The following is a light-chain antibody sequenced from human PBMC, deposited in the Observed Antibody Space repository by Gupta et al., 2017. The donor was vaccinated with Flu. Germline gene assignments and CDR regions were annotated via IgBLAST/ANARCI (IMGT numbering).Light chain of an antibody. Sequence: SVTISCTGTGSDVGGYNYVSWYQQHPGKAPKLMIHDVSKRASGVPDRFSGSKTGNTASLTISGLQAEDEADYYCCSYAGSDTFVFGTGTKVTVL. CDR2: DVS. CDR3: CSYAGSDTFV. J-gene: IGLJ1*01. CDR1: GSDVGGYNY. V-gene: IGLV2-11*03.